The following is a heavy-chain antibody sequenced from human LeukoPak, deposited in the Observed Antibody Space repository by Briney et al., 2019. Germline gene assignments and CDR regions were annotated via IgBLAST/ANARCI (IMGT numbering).Heavy chain of an antibody. J-gene: IGHJ5*02. CDR2: INAGNGNT. Sequence: ASVKVSCKASGYTFTSYAMHWVRQAPGQRLEWMGWINAGNGNTKYSQKFQGRVTITRDTSASTAYMELRSLRSDDTAVYYCARDPGIVVVPAAWEFDPWGQGTLVTVSS. CDR3: ARDPGIVVVPAAWEFDP. CDR1: GYTFTSYA. V-gene: IGHV1-3*01. D-gene: IGHD2-2*01.